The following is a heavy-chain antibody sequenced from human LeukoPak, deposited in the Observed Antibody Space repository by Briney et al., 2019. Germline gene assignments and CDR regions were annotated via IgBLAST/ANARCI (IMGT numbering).Heavy chain of an antibody. J-gene: IGHJ4*02. CDR2: INVGNGDT. D-gene: IGHD2-21*02. CDR3: ARKNYGDRHPYDY. CDR1: GYNFITYA. Sequence: GASVKVSCKASGYNFITYAMHWVRQAPGQGLEWMGYINVGNGDTKYSQKFQGIVTFTRDTSASIAYMELSSLTSEDTAIYYCARKNYGDRHPYDYWGQGTLVTVSS. V-gene: IGHV1-3*01.